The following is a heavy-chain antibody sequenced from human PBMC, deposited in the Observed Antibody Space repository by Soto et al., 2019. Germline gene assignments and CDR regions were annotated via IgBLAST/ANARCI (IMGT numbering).Heavy chain of an antibody. CDR3: ARRQSIMIRGANAFDI. D-gene: IGHD3-10*01. CDR2: IYWDGEN. Sequence: QITVKESGPTLVQPTQTLTLTCSFSGFSLITTGAGLGWIRQPPGKAPERLALIYWDGENRYSPALKSRLTITKDTYKNQVVLTMTNMDPVDTATYYCARRQSIMIRGANAFDIWGQGTFLSVSS. CDR1: GFSLITTGAG. V-gene: IGHV2-5*02. J-gene: IGHJ3*02.